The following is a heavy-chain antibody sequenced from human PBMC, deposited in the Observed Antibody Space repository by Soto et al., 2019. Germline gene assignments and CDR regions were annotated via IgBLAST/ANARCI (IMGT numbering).Heavy chain of an antibody. CDR2: ISYDGSNK. D-gene: IGHD5-18*01. CDR3: ARDGQYSYGTFDY. V-gene: IGHV3-30*14. J-gene: IGHJ4*02. CDR1: GFTFSSYA. Sequence: QVQLVESGGGVAQPGRSLRLSCAASGFTFSSYAMHWVRQAPGKGLEWVAVISYDGSNKYYADSVKGRFTISRDNSKNTLYLQMNSLRAEDTAVYYCARDGQYSYGTFDYWGQGTLVTFSS.